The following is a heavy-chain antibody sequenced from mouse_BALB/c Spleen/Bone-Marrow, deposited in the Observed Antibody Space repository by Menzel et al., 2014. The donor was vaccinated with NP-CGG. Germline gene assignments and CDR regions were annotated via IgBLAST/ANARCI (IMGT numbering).Heavy chain of an antibody. D-gene: IGHD1-2*01. CDR1: GFNIEDTY. V-gene: IGHV14-3*02. CDR2: IDPANGNT. CDR3: AEITTAAYYVMDY. Sequence: EVQGVESGAELVKPGASVKLSCTASGFNIEDTYMHWVKQRPEQGLEWIGRIDPANGNTKYDPKFQGKATIAADTSSNTASLQLSSLTSEDTAVYYCAEITTAAYYVMDYWGQGTSVTVSS. J-gene: IGHJ4*01.